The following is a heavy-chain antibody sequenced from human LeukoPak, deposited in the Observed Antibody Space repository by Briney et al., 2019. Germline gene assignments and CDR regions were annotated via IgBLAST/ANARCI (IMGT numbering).Heavy chain of an antibody. CDR3: ARVSGYDWESFYDY. CDR2: IYDSGST. J-gene: IGHJ4*02. V-gene: IGHV4-59*01. D-gene: IGHD5-12*01. Sequence: SETLSLTCTVSGGSISSYYWSWIRQPPGKGLEWIGYIYDSGSTNYNPSLKSRVTISVDTSKNQFPLKLSSVTAADTAVYYCARVSGYDWESFYDYWGQGTLVTVSS. CDR1: GGSISSYY.